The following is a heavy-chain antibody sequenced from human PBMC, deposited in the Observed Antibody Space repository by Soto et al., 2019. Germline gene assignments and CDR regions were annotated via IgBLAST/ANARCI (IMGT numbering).Heavy chain of an antibody. D-gene: IGHD1-7*01. CDR1: GFTFTRYS. J-gene: IGHJ4*02. CDR2: ISSTTNYI. CDR3: AKVRTGTTLGFDY. Sequence: GGSLRLSCAASGFTFTRYSMNWVRQAPGKGLEWVSSISSTTNYIYYADSMKGRFTVSRDNAKNPVYLEMNSLRAEDTAVYYCAKVRTGTTLGFDYWGQGTLVTVSS. V-gene: IGHV3-21*01.